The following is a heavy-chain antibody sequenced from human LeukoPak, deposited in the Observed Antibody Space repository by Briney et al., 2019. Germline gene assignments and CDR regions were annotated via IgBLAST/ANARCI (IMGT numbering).Heavy chain of an antibody. V-gene: IGHV3-21*01. J-gene: IGHJ4*02. CDR1: GFTFSSYS. D-gene: IGHD3-22*01. CDR3: AGDRDYYDSSGYFTSPFDY. CDR2: ISSSSSYI. Sequence: PGGSLRLSCAASGFTFSSYSMNWVRQAPGKGLEWVSSISSSSSYIYYADSVKGRFTISRDNAKNSLYLQMNSLRAEDTAVYYCAGDRDYYDSSGYFTSPFDYWGQGTLVTVSS.